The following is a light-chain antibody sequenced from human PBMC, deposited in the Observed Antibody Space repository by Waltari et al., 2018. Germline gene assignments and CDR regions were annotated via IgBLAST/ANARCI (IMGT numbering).Light chain of an antibody. CDR1: ESVKGNY. CDR2: GSS. CDR3: QHYDGSPYT. J-gene: IGKJ3*01. V-gene: IGKV3-20*01. Sequence: EILLTQSPGTLSLSPGERATLSCRASESVKGNYLVWYQQKPGQAPRVLIYGSSKRATGIPDRFSGSGSWRDFTLTISRLEPEDFAMYYCQHYDGSPYTFGPGTKLEIK.